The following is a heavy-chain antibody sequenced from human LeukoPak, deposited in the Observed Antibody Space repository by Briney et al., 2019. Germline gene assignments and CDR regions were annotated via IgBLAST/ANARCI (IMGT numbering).Heavy chain of an antibody. CDR3: ARFWKEYYGMDV. CDR2: IWFDGSNE. Sequence: PGRSLRLSCAASGFTFSTYGMNWVRQARGKGLEWVAVIWFDGSNEYYAESVRGRFTISRDNSKNTLYLQMNSLRGEDTAVYYCARFWKEYYGMDVWGQGTTVTVSS. D-gene: IGHD1-1*01. V-gene: IGHV3-33*01. J-gene: IGHJ6*02. CDR1: GFTFSTYG.